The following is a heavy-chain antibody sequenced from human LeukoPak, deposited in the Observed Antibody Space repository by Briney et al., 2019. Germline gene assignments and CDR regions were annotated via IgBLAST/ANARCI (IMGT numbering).Heavy chain of an antibody. CDR3: AKAEDSSDPEENWSDP. CDR1: GFTFDDYA. Sequence: PGGSLRLSCAASGFTFDDYAMHWVRQAPGKGLEWVSGISWNSGSIGYADSVKGRFTISRDNAKNSLYLQMNSLRAEDTALYYCAKAEDSSDPEENWSDPWGQGTLVTVSS. D-gene: IGHD3-22*01. V-gene: IGHV3-9*01. J-gene: IGHJ5*02. CDR2: ISWNSGSI.